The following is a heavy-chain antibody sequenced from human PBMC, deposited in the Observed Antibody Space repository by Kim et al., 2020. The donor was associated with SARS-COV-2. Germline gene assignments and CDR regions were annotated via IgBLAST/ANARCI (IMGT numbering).Heavy chain of an antibody. D-gene: IGHD3-10*01. Sequence: ASVKVSCKASGYTFTSYDINWVRQATGQGLEWMGWMNPNSGNTGYAQKFQGRVTMTRNTSISTAYMELSSLRSEDTAVYYCARFPSGSYYKGTGSYGMDVWGQGTTVTVSS. CDR2: MNPNSGNT. J-gene: IGHJ6*02. CDR3: ARFPSGSYYKGTGSYGMDV. CDR1: GYTFTSYD. V-gene: IGHV1-8*01.